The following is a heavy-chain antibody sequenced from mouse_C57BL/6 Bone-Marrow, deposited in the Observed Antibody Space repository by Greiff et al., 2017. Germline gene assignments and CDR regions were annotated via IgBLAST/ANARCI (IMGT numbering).Heavy chain of an antibody. D-gene: IGHD3-3*01. Sequence: EVNVVESGGDLVKPGGSLKLSCAASGFTFSSYGMSWVRQTPDKRLEWVATISSGGSYTYYPDSLKGRFTISRDNAKNTLYLQLSSLKSEDTAMYYCARLAGYYAMDYWGQGTSVTVSS. CDR3: ARLAGYYAMDY. V-gene: IGHV5-6*01. CDR1: GFTFSSYG. J-gene: IGHJ4*01. CDR2: ISSGGSYT.